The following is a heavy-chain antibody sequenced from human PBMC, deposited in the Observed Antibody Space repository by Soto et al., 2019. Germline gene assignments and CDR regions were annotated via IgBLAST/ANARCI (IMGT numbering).Heavy chain of an antibody. CDR1: GGTFSSYA. V-gene: IGHV1-69*13. Sequence: GASVKVSCKASGGTFSSYAISWVRQAPGQGLEWMGGIIPIFGTANYAQKFQGRVTITADESTSTAYMELSSLRSEDTAVYYCARSITSLPGIAAAGSNWFDPWGQGTLVTVSS. D-gene: IGHD6-13*01. CDR3: ARSITSLPGIAAAGSNWFDP. CDR2: IIPIFGTA. J-gene: IGHJ5*02.